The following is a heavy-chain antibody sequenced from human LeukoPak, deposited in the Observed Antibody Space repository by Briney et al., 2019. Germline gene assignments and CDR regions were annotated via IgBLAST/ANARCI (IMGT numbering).Heavy chain of an antibody. CDR3: ARLPPDSSGWYFDY. V-gene: IGHV4-59*01. D-gene: IGHD6-19*01. Sequence: SETLSLTCTVSGGSISSYYWSWIRQPPGKGLEWIGYIYYSGSTNYNPSLKSRVTISVDTSKNQFSLKLSSVTAADTAVYYCARLPPDSSGWYFDYWGQGTLVTVSS. J-gene: IGHJ4*02. CDR1: GGSISSYY. CDR2: IYYSGST.